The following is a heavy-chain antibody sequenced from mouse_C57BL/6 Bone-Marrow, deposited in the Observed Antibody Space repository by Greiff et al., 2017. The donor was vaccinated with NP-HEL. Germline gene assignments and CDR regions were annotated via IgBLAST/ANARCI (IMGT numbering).Heavy chain of an antibody. D-gene: IGHD2-2*01. CDR2: IWRGGST. V-gene: IGHV2-5*01. Sequence: VQLVESGPGLVQPSQSLSITCTVSGFSLTSYGVHWVRQSPGKGLEWLGVIWRGGSTDYNAAFMSRLSITKDNSKSQVFFKMNSLQSDDTAIYYCAKNNGYPYYFDYWGQGTTLTVSS. CDR3: AKNNGYPYYFDY. J-gene: IGHJ2*01. CDR1: GFSLTSYG.